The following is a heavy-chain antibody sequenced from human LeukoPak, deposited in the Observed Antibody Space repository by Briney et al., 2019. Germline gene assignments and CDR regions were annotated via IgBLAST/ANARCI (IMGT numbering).Heavy chain of an antibody. D-gene: IGHD2-8*01. CDR3: ARGWGSKVYASAFDV. Sequence: GGSLRLSCAASGFTFSTYGMHWVRQAPGKGLEWITVIWHDGSHKDYADSVKGRFTISRDNSKNTVYLQMNDLRAEDTALYYCARGWGSKVYASAFDVWGQGTMVTVSS. CDR2: IWHDGSHK. J-gene: IGHJ3*01. CDR1: GFTFSTYG. V-gene: IGHV3-33*01.